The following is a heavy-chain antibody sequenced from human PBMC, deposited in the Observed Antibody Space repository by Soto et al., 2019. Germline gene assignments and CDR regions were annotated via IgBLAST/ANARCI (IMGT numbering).Heavy chain of an antibody. CDR2: IYWDDDK. V-gene: IGHV2-5*02. Sequence: SGPTLVNPTQTLTLTCTFSGFSLSTSGVGVGWIRQPPGKALEWLALIYWDDDKRYSPSLKSRLTITKDTSKNQVVLTMTNMAPVDTSIFYFAHSPGASSGYFSFDYWGKGTLVTFPS. D-gene: IGHD3-22*01. CDR3: AHSPGASSGYFSFDY. J-gene: IGHJ4*02. CDR1: GFSLSTSGVG.